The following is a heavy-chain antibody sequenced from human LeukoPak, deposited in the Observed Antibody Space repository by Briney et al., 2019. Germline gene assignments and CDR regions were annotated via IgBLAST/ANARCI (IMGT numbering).Heavy chain of an antibody. CDR2: ISSSGSTK. Sequence: PGGSLRLSCAASGFTFSDYYMSWLRQAPGEGLEWVSYISSSGSTKYYAHSAKGRFTISRDNARNSLFLQMNRLRAEDTAVYYCARDATMIVVTGNFDIWGQGTVLTVSS. CDR1: GFTFSDYY. J-gene: IGHJ3*02. CDR3: ARDATMIVVTGNFDI. V-gene: IGHV3-11*04. D-gene: IGHD3-22*01.